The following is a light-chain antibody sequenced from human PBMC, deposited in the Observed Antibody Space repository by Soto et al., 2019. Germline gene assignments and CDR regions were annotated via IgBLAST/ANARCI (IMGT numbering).Light chain of an antibody. Sequence: IQLTQSPSSLSASVGDRVTITCRASQGISSYLAWYQQKPGKAPKLLIYAASNLQSGVPSRFSGSGSGPDFTLTISSLQPEDFATYYCQQLNSYPRTFGQGTKLEIK. CDR3: QQLNSYPRT. CDR1: QGISSY. J-gene: IGKJ2*01. V-gene: IGKV1-9*01. CDR2: AAS.